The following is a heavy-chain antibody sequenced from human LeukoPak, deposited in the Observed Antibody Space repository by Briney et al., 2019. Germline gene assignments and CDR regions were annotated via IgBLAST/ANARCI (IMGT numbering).Heavy chain of an antibody. CDR1: GFTFSDYY. CDR2: ISSSGSTI. CDR3: ARRVFFMGASPFDY. V-gene: IGHV3-11*04. D-gene: IGHD1-26*01. J-gene: IGHJ4*02. Sequence: GGSLSLSCAASGFTFSDYYMSWLRPAPGGGLEWVSYISSSGSTIYHADSVKGRFTSSRDNAKNSLYLQMNSLRAEDTAVYYCARRVFFMGASPFDYWGQGTLVTVSS.